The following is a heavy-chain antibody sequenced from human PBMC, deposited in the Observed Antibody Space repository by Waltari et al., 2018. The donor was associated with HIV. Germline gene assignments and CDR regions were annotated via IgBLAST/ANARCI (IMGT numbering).Heavy chain of an antibody. CDR1: GFTFSSYW. Sequence: EVQLVESGGGLVQPGGSLRLSCAASGFTFSSYWMSWVRQAPGKGLGWVANIKQDGSEKYYVDSGNGRFTISRDNAENSLYLQMNSLRAEDTAVYYCARGGFYGSGSKVNWGQGTLVTVSS. CDR2: IKQDGSEK. V-gene: IGHV3-7*04. CDR3: ARGGFYGSGSKVN. D-gene: IGHD3-10*01. J-gene: IGHJ4*02.